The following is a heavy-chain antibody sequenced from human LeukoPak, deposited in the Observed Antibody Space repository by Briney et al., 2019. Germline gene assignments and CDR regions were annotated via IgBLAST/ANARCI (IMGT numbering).Heavy chain of an antibody. CDR1: GYSISSGYY. Sequence: PSETLSLTCAVSGYSISSGYYWGWIRQPPGKGLEWIGSIYHSGSTYYSPSLKSRVTISVDTSKNQFSLKLSSVTAADTAVYYCARQRYCSSTSCYPISFDYWGQGTLVTVSS. J-gene: IGHJ4*02. D-gene: IGHD2-2*01. CDR3: ARQRYCSSTSCYPISFDY. CDR2: IYHSGST. V-gene: IGHV4-38-2*01.